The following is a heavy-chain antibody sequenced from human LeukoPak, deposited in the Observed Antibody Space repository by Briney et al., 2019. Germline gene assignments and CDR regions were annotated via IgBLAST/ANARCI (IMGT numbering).Heavy chain of an antibody. J-gene: IGHJ4*02. V-gene: IGHV3-11*01. CDR3: ARRPAAGRCFDY. CDR1: GFTFSDYH. CDR2: ISSGGSSI. Sequence: PGGSLRLSCAVSGFTFSDYHMSWIRQAPGKGLERVSYISSGGSSISHADSVKGRFTISRDNAENSLYLQMNSLRAEDTAVYYCARRPAAGRCFDYWGQGTLVTVSS. D-gene: IGHD6-13*01.